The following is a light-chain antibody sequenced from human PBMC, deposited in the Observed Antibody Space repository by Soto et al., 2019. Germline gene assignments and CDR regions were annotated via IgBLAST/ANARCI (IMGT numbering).Light chain of an antibody. Sequence: EIVLTQSPGTLPLSPGEGATLSCRASQSISSSYLAWYQQKPGQALRLLMTVAATSAPGIPDRFSGSGSGTDVTPPTSGLLPEDVAAYYCQQDGTSPPCTFGQETRLDIK. V-gene: IGKV3-20*01. CDR3: QQDGTSPPCT. CDR1: QSISSSY. J-gene: IGKJ5*01. CDR2: VAA.